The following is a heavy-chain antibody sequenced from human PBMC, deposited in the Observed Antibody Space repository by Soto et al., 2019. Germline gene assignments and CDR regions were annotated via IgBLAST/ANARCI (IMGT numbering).Heavy chain of an antibody. CDR2: INPSGGST. D-gene: IGHD2-15*01. CDR3: ARARVVVVAAMNWFDP. V-gene: IGHV1-46*01. J-gene: IGHJ5*02. Sequence: QVQLVQSGAEVKKPGASVKVSCKASGYTFTSYYMHWVRQAPGQGLEWMGRINPSGGSTSYAQKCQGRVTMTRDTSTSTVYMELSSLRSEDTAVYYCARARVVVVAAMNWFDPWGQGTLVTVSS. CDR1: GYTFTSYY.